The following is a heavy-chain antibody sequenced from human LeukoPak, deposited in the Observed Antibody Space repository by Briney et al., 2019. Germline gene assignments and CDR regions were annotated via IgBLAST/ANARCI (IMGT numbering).Heavy chain of an antibody. CDR3: ARGGYYSSYRYFDY. CDR1: GFTFSSYS. D-gene: IGHD3-22*01. V-gene: IGHV3-48*04. J-gene: IGHJ4*02. CDR2: ISSSSSTI. Sequence: GGSLRLSCAASGFTFSSYSMNWVRQAPGKGLEWVSYISSSSSTIYYADSVKGRFTISRDNAKNSLYLQMNSLRAEDTAVYYCARGGYYSSYRYFDYWGQGTLVTVSS.